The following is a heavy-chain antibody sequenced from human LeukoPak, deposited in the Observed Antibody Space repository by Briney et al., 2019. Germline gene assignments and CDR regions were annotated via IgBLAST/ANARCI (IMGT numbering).Heavy chain of an antibody. CDR1: GFSFSGHW. J-gene: IGHJ4*02. V-gene: IGHV3-7*02. D-gene: IGHD1-26*01. CDR3: AYRKTLDY. CDR2: IKPDGSEK. Sequence: GGSLRLSCAASGFSFSGHWMNWARQPPGKGLEWVANIKPDGSEKYYVDSVKGRFTISRDDAKRSLDLQMDSLRAEDTAIYYCAYRKTLDYWGQGTLVTVSS.